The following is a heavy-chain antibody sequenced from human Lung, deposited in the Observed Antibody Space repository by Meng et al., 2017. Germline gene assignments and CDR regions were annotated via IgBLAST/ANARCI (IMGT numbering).Heavy chain of an antibody. CDR3: ARDGDIVLVRGWFDP. Sequence: QVQLVQSGAEVKKPGASVKVSCKASGYTFTSYGISWVRQAPGQGLEWMGLISTYNGNTNYAQKLQGSVTMTTDTSTSTAYMELRSLTSDDTAVYYCARDGDIVLVRGWFDPWGQGSLVTVSS. J-gene: IGHJ5*02. D-gene: IGHD2-8*02. CDR2: ISTYNGNT. V-gene: IGHV1-18*01. CDR1: GYTFTSYG.